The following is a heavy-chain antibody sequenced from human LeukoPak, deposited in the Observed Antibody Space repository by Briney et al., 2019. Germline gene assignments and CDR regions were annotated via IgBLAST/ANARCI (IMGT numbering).Heavy chain of an antibody. CDR3: ARAQGTWIQLWFDY. D-gene: IGHD5-18*01. CDR2: ISAYNGNT. J-gene: IGHJ5*01. CDR1: GYTFTSYG. Sequence: ASVKVSCKASGYTFTSYGISWVRQAPGQGLEWMGWISAYNGNTNYAQKLQGRVTMTTDTSTSTAYMELRSLRSDDTAVYYCARAQGTWIQLWFDYWGQGTLVTVSS. V-gene: IGHV1-18*01.